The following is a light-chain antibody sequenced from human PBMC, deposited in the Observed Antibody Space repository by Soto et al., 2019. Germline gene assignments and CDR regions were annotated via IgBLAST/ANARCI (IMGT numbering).Light chain of an antibody. V-gene: IGLV3-1*01. Sequence: SYELTQPPSASVSPGQTASITCSGNKLGDKYASWYQQKPGQSPVLIIYQDTKRPSGIPERFSGSNSGNTATLTISGTQAMDEADYYCQAWDSSTAVFGGGTKLTVL. CDR2: QDT. CDR1: KLGDKY. CDR3: QAWDSSTAV. J-gene: IGLJ2*01.